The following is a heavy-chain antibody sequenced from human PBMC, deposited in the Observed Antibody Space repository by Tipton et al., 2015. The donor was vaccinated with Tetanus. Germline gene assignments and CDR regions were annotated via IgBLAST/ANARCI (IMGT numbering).Heavy chain of an antibody. CDR2: IYPGDSDT. CDR3: ARLVGDYSYAFDI. J-gene: IGHJ3*02. Sequence: QLVQSGAEVKKPGESLQISCKGSGYSFTSYWIGWVRQMPGKGLEWMGIIYPGDSDTRYSPSFPGQVTISADKSISTAYLQGSSRKASDTARYYGARLVGDYSYAFDIWGQGTMVTVSS. CDR1: GYSFTSYW. D-gene: IGHD4-11*01. V-gene: IGHV5-51*01.